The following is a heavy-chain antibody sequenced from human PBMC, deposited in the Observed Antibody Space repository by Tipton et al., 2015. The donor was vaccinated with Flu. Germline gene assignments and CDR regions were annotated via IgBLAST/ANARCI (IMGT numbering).Heavy chain of an antibody. Sequence: SGAEVKVSCKASGYTLTSYPISWVRQAPGQGLEWMGWISGYSGNTNYAQRLQGRVTMTTDTSTNTAYMELRSLRSDDTAVYYCARPGGPAAINPFSYFDFWGQGALVTVSS. J-gene: IGHJ4*02. D-gene: IGHD2-2*01. CDR2: ISGYSGNT. CDR3: ARPGGPAAINPFSYFDF. V-gene: IGHV1-18*04. CDR1: GYTLTSYP.